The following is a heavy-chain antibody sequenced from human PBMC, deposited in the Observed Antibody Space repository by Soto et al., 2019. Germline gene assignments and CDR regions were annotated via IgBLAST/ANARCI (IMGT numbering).Heavy chain of an antibody. D-gene: IGHD2-2*01. J-gene: IGHJ4*02. Sequence: PGESLKISCKGSGYSFTSYWIGWVRQMPGKGLEWMGIIYPGDSDTRYSPSFQGQVTISADKSISTAYLQWSSLKASHTAMYYCARSIVVVPAVNPYYFDYWGQGTLVTVSS. CDR2: IYPGDSDT. CDR3: ARSIVVVPAVNPYYFDY. V-gene: IGHV5-51*01. CDR1: GYSFTSYW.